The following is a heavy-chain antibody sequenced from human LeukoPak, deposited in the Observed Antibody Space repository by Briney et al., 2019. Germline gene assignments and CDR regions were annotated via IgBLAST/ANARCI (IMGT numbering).Heavy chain of an antibody. Sequence: SETLSLTCTVSGGSISSSSYYWGWIRQPPGKGLEWIGSIYYSGSTYYNPSLKSRVTISVDTSKNQFSLKLSSVTAADTAVYHCARGGRTVVLFDYWGQGTLVTVSS. CDR2: IYYSGST. CDR1: GGSISSSSYY. CDR3: ARGGRTVVLFDY. D-gene: IGHD2-15*01. J-gene: IGHJ4*02. V-gene: IGHV4-39*01.